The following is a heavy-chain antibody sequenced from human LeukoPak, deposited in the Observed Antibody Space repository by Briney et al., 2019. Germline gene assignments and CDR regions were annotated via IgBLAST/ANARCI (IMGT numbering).Heavy chain of an antibody. V-gene: IGHV1-2*02. J-gene: IGHJ6*02. CDR2: INPNSGGT. Sequence: ASVKVSCKASGYTFTGYYMHWVRQAPGQGLEWMGCINPNSGGTNYAQKFQGRVTMTRDTSISTAYMELSRLRSDDTDVYYCARVNILTGYPYYYYGMDVWGQGTTVTVSS. D-gene: IGHD3-9*01. CDR3: ARVNILTGYPYYYYGMDV. CDR1: GYTFTGYY.